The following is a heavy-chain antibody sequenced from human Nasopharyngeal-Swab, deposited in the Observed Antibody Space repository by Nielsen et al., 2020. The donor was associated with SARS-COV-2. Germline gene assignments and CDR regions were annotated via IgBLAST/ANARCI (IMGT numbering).Heavy chain of an antibody. Sequence: ASVKVSCKASGDTFTGDYMHGVRQTPGQGLEWMGWINPNSGGTNYAQKFQGRVTMTEDTSTDTAYMELSSLRSEDTAVYYCATAPPIRYGDETGWFDPWGQGTLVTVSS. CDR3: ATAPPIRYGDETGWFDP. D-gene: IGHD4-17*01. CDR2: INPNSGGT. J-gene: IGHJ5*02. CDR1: GDTFTGDY. V-gene: IGHV1-2*02.